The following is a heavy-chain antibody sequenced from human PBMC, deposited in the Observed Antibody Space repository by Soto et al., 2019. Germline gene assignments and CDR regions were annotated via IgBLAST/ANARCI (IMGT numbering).Heavy chain of an antibody. CDR3: ASYYDILTGYYGQAY. J-gene: IGHJ4*02. CDR2: VYYTGNT. V-gene: IGHV4-59*08. D-gene: IGHD3-9*01. Sequence: PSETLSLTCTVSGGSISSYYWSWIGQPPGGGLEWIGYVYYTGNTHYNPSLMSRLTISVDTSKNQFSLRLSSVTAADTAIYYCASYYDILTGYYGQAYWGQGTLVTVXS. CDR1: GGSISSYY.